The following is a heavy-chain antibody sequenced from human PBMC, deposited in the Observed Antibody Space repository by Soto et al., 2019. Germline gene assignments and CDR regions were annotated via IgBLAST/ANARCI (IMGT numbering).Heavy chain of an antibody. CDR3: ARRPYILTGYYYYYYMDV. J-gene: IGHJ6*03. CDR2: ISAYNGNT. Sequence: QVQLVQSGAEVKKPGASVKVSCKASGYTFTSSGISWVRQAPGQGLEWMGWISAYNGNTNYAQKLQGRVTMTTDTSTSTAYMELRSLRSDDTAVYYCARRPYILTGYYYYYYMDVWGKGTTVTVSS. V-gene: IGHV1-18*01. D-gene: IGHD3-9*01. CDR1: GYTFTSSG.